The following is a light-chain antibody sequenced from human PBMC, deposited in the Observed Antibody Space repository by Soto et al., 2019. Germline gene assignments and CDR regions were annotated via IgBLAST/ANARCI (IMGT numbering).Light chain of an antibody. V-gene: IGKV3-20*01. Sequence: EIVLTQAPGTLSLSPGERATLSCRASPSVSSSYLAWYQQKPGQPPRLLIYGASSRASGIPERFSGSGCGTDFTLTNTSLQPEGFGVYYCQHYRTSFGGGTKVEIK. CDR1: PSVSSSY. J-gene: IGKJ4*01. CDR3: QHYRTS. CDR2: GAS.